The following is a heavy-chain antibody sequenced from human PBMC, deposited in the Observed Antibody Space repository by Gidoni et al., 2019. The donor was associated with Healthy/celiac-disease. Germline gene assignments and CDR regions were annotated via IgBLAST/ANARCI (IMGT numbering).Heavy chain of an antibody. Sequence: QLQLQESGPGLVKPSETLSLTCTVSGGSISSSSYYWGWIRQPPGKGLEWIGSIYYSGRTYYHPSLKSRVTISVDTSKNQFSLKLSSVTAADTAVYYCARASGVRGVIITAIDYWGQGTLVTVSS. CDR1: GGSISSSSYY. D-gene: IGHD3-10*01. V-gene: IGHV4-39*07. CDR3: ARASGVRGVIITAIDY. J-gene: IGHJ4*02. CDR2: IYYSGRT.